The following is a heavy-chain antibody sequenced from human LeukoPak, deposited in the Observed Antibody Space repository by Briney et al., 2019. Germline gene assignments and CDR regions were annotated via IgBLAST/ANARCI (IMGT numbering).Heavy chain of an antibody. J-gene: IGHJ4*02. D-gene: IGHD2-21*01. CDR3: APRVVVITAPFDY. CDR2: IRYDGTDK. CDR1: GFTFSSFG. Sequence: GGSLRLSCAASGFTFSSFGMYWVRQAPGKGLEWVAFIRYDGTDKYYADSVKGRFTISRDNTKHTLYLQMNSLRPEDTAAYYCAPRVVVITAPFDYWGQGTLVTVSS. V-gene: IGHV3-30*02.